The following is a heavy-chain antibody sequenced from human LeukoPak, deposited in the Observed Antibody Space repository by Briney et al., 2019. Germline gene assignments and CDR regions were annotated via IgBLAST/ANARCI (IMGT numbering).Heavy chain of an antibody. CDR3: ARVLTGRNVVAAAARMGWNGAFDI. D-gene: IGHD2-2*01. CDR2: ISQSGSI. CDR1: GGSFSEYY. J-gene: IGHJ3*02. V-gene: IGHV4-34*01. Sequence: SETLSLTCAVYGGSFSEYYWSCIRQSPGKGLEWIAEISQSGSINYNPSLKSRVTISVDASKKQFSLKMSSVTAADTAMYYCARVLTGRNVVAAAARMGWNGAFDIWGQGTMVTVSS.